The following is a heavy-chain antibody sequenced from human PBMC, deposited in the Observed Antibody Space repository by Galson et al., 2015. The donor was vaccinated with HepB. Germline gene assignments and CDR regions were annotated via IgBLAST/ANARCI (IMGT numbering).Heavy chain of an antibody. D-gene: IGHD1-26*01. Sequence: SLRLSCAASGFTFGEYAMSWFRQAPGKGLEWVGFIRSKAYGGTTEYAASVKGRFTISRDDSKSIAYLQMNSLKTEDTAVYYCTRDRWELGDAFDIWGQGTMVTVSS. CDR2: IRSKAYGGTT. V-gene: IGHV3-49*03. J-gene: IGHJ3*02. CDR1: GFTFGEYA. CDR3: TRDRWELGDAFDI.